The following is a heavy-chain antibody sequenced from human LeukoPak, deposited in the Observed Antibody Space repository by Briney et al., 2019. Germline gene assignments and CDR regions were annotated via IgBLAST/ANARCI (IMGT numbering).Heavy chain of an antibody. CDR2: INPSGGST. J-gene: IGHJ3*02. Sequence: GASVKVSCKASGYTLTSYYIHWVRQAPGQGLEWMGIINPSGGSTNYAQNFQGRVTMTRDTSTSTVYMELGSLRSEDAAVYYCARGFSSRAFDIWGQGTMVTVSS. CDR1: GYTLTSYY. V-gene: IGHV1-46*01. D-gene: IGHD6-6*01. CDR3: ARGFSSRAFDI.